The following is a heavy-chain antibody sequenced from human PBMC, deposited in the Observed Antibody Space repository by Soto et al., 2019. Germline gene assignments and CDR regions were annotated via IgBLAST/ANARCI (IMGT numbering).Heavy chain of an antibody. CDR1: GGTFSSYA. V-gene: IGHV1-69*01. CDR3: ARETGSDIVVVVAATRGGWFDP. J-gene: IGHJ5*02. CDR2: IIPIFGTA. Sequence: QVQLVQSGAEVKKPGSSVKVSCKASGGTFSSYAISWVRQAPGQGLEWMGGIIPIFGTANYAKKFQGRVTITADESTSTANMELGSLRSEDTSVYYCARETGSDIVVVVAATRGGWFDPWGQGTLVNVSS. D-gene: IGHD2-15*01.